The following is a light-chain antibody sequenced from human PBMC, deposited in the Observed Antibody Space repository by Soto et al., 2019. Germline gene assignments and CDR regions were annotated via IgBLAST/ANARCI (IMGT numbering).Light chain of an antibody. CDR1: QSITNR. CDR3: QHYGGMWT. CDR2: DAL. Sequence: DSQMTQSPSTLSASVGDRVAISCRASQSITNRLAWYQLKPGKAPKVLIYDALNLESGVPSRFSGSGYGTEFTLTIRSLQPDDFATYCCQHYGGMWTFGQGTKVDI. V-gene: IGKV1-5*01. J-gene: IGKJ1*01.